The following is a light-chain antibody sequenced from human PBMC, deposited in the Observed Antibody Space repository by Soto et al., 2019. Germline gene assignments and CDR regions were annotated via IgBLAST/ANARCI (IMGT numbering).Light chain of an antibody. CDR1: SSDVGSYNL. Sequence: QSVLTQPASVSGSPGQSITISCAGTSSDVGSYNLVSWYQNHPGKAPKLMIYEGSKRPSGGSNRFSGSKSGNTASLTISGLQAADEADYFCFSYAGSSTYVFGTGTKVTVL. CDR3: FSYAGSSTYV. J-gene: IGLJ1*01. CDR2: EGS. V-gene: IGLV2-23*01.